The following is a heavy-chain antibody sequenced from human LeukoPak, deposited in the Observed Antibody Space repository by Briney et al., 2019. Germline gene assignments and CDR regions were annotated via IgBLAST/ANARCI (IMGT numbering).Heavy chain of an antibody. CDR2: IHHSGNT. CDR3: ARLYGTFLEWSPYFDY. D-gene: IGHD3-3*02. J-gene: IGHJ4*02. V-gene: IGHV4-30-2*01. Sequence: SETLSLTCVVSGGSINSGGYSWTWIRQPPGKGLEWIGYIHHSGNTLYHPSLQSRVTISVDRSRNQLSLKLNSVTAADTAVYYCARLYGTFLEWSPYFDYWGQGTLVTVSS. CDR1: GGSINSGGYS.